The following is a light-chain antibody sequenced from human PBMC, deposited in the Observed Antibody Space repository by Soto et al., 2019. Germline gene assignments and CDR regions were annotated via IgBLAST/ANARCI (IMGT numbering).Light chain of an antibody. V-gene: IGKV3D-15*01. Sequence: EIVMTQSPATLSVSPGERATLSCRASQSVSGNLAWYQQKPGQAPRLLIYGASTRTTGIPARFSGSGYGTEFTLTISSLQSEDFAVYYCQQYNNWPPTFGQGTKVEIK. CDR1: QSVSGN. CDR2: GAS. CDR3: QQYNNWPPT. J-gene: IGKJ1*01.